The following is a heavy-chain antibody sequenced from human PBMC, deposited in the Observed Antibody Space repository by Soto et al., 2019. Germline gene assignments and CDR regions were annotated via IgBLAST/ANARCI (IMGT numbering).Heavy chain of an antibody. V-gene: IGHV3-23*01. D-gene: IGHD1-7*01. CDR3: AKERKSPYNWNSSGGIDY. J-gene: IGHJ4*02. CDR1: GFTFSSYA. CDR2: ISGSGGST. Sequence: EVQLLESGGGLVQPGGSLRLSYAASGFTFSSYAMSWVRQAPGKGLEWVSDISGSGGSTYYADSVKGRFTISRDNSKNTLYLQMNSLRAEDTAVYYCAKERKSPYNWNSSGGIDYWGQGTLVTVSS.